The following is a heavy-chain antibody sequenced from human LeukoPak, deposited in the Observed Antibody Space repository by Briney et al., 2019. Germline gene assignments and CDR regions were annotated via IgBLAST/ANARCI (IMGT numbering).Heavy chain of an antibody. CDR1: GGSFSGYY. D-gene: IGHD3-9*01. J-gene: IGHJ3*02. CDR2: IYYSGST. V-gene: IGHV4-39*01. Sequence: SETLSLTCAVYGGSFSGYYWGWIRQPPGKGLEWIGSIYYSGSTYYNPSLKSRVTISVDTSKNQFSLKLSSVTAADTAVYYCARRRSMYYDILTGYQIDAFDIWGQGTMVTVSS. CDR3: ARRRSMYYDILTGYQIDAFDI.